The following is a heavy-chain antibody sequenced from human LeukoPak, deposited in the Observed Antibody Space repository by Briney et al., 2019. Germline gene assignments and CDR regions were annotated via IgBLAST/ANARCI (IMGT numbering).Heavy chain of an antibody. CDR1: GYTFTSYA. CDR2: INAGTGNT. Sequence: GASVNVSCKASGYTFTSYAMHWVRQAPGQRLEWMGWINAGTGNTEYSQTFQGRVTITRDTSASTAYMELSSLRSEDTAVYYCARSYYYDSNGYFDYWGQGTLVTVSS. J-gene: IGHJ4*02. D-gene: IGHD3-22*01. CDR3: ARSYYYDSNGYFDY. V-gene: IGHV1-3*01.